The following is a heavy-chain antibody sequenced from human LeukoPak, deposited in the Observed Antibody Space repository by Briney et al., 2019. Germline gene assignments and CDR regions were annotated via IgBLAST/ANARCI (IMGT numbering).Heavy chain of an antibody. CDR3: ARARYYYDSSGSRNDYWYFDL. D-gene: IGHD3-22*01. J-gene: IGHJ2*01. CDR2: VRYDGTNK. V-gene: IGHV3-33*01. CDR1: GFTFSYYG. Sequence: GGSLRLSCAASGFTFSYYGMHWVRQAPGKGLEWVAVVRYDGTNKYYADSVKGRFTISRDNSKNTLYLQMNSLRAEDTAVYYCARARYYYDSSGSRNDYWYFDLWGRGTLVTVSS.